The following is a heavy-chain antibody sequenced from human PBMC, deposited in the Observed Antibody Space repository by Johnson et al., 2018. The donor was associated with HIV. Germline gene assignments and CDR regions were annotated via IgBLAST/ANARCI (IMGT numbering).Heavy chain of an antibody. V-gene: IGHV3-66*01. J-gene: IGHJ3*02. Sequence: VQLVESGGGVVRPGGSLRLSCVASGFTFDDYGMSWVRQAPGKGLEWVSVIYSGGSTYYADSVKGRFTISRDNSKNTLYLQMNSLRAEDTAVYYCAREELEPDVFDIWGQGTMVTVSS. CDR2: IYSGGST. CDR3: AREELEPDVFDI. CDR1: GFTFDDYG. D-gene: IGHD1-1*01.